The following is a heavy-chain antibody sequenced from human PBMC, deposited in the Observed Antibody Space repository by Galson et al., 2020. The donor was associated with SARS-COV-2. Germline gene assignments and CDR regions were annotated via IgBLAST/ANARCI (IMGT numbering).Heavy chain of an antibody. CDR1: GGSISSSSYY. CDR2: IYYSGST. Sequence: SETLSLTCTVSGGSISSSSYYWGWIRQPPGKGLEWIGSIYYSGSTYYNPSLKSRVTISVDTSKNQFSLKLSSVTAADTAVYYCASLGSSSSWYSDYYYGMDVWGQGTTVTVSS. D-gene: IGHD6-13*01. V-gene: IGHV4-39*01. CDR3: ASLGSSSSWYSDYYYGMDV. J-gene: IGHJ6*02.